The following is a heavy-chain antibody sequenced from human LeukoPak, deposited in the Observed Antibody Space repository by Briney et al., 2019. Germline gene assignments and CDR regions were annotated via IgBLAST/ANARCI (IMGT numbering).Heavy chain of an antibody. CDR3: ARGPVELGDAFDI. D-gene: IGHD1-7*01. CDR1: GYTFTGYY. J-gene: IGHJ3*02. V-gene: IGHV1-2*02. Sequence: ASVKVSCKASGYTFTGYYMHWVRQAPGQGLEWMGWINPNSGGTNYAQKFQGRVTMTRDTSISTAYMVLSRLRSDDTAVYYCARGPVELGDAFDIWGQGTMVTVSS. CDR2: INPNSGGT.